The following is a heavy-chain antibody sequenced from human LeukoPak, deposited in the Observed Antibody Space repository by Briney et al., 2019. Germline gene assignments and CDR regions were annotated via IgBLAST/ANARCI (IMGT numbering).Heavy chain of an antibody. V-gene: IGHV3-23*01. J-gene: IGHJ2*01. CDR3: AKGPNWGDHWYFDL. CDR1: GFTFSSYA. D-gene: IGHD7-27*01. CDR2: ISGSGGST. Sequence: GGSLRLSCAASGFTFSSYAMSWVRQAPGKGLEWVSAISGSGGSTYYADSVKGRFTISRDNSRNTLYLQMNSLRAEDTAVYYCAKGPNWGDHWYFDLWGRGTLVTVSS.